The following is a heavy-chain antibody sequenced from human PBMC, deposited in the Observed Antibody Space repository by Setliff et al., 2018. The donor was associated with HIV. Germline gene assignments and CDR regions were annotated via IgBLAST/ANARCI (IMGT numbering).Heavy chain of an antibody. J-gene: IGHJ6*03. CDR1: GFTFSSYA. CDR3: ARDGASLAARTYNYYYMDV. V-gene: IGHV3-23*01. D-gene: IGHD6-6*01. Sequence: GGSLRLSCAASGFTFSSYAMSWVRQAPGKGLEWVSGISGSGGSTYYADSVKGRFTISRDNAKNSLYLEMNSLRAEDTAVYYCARDGASLAARTYNYYYMDVWGKGTTVTVSS. CDR2: ISGSGGST.